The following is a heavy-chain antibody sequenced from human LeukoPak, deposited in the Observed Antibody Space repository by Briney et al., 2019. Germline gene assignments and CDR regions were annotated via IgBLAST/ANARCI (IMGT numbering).Heavy chain of an antibody. D-gene: IGHD6-6*01. J-gene: IGHJ4*02. CDR1: GFTFSSYS. CDR2: ISFSSSTI. V-gene: IGHV3-48*01. Sequence: GGSLRLSCAASGFTFSSYSMNWVRQAPGKGLEWVSSISFSSSTIYYADSVKGRFTISRDNGKNLLYLQMNSLRAEDTAVYYCAREAPRGTSSNPYYFDSWGQRTLVTVSS. CDR3: AREAPRGTSSNPYYFDS.